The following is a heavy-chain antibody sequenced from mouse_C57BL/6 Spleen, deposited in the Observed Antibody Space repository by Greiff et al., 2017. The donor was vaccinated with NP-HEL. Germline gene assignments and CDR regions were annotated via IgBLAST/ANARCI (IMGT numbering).Heavy chain of an antibody. D-gene: IGHD2-4*01. V-gene: IGHV1-52*01. Sequence: VQLQQPGAELVRPGSSVKLSCKASGYTFTSYWMHWVKQRPIQGLEWIGNIDPSDSETHYNQKFKDKATLTVDKSSSTAYMQLSSLTSEDSAVYYGARWDDYDRNWYFDVWGTGTTVTVSS. J-gene: IGHJ1*03. CDR2: IDPSDSET. CDR1: GYTFTSYW. CDR3: ARWDDYDRNWYFDV.